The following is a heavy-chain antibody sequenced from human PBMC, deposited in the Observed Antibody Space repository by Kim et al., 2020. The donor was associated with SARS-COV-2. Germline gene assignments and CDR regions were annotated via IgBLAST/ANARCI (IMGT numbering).Heavy chain of an antibody. J-gene: IGHJ6*02. Sequence: SETLSLTCAVYGGSFSGYYWSWIRQPPGKGLEWIGEINHSGSTNYNPSLKSRVTISVDTSKNQFSLKLSSVTAADTAVYYCARGPPTSIVLMVYAIRAGNGMDVWGQGTTVTVSS. CDR2: INHSGST. D-gene: IGHD2-8*01. CDR3: ARGPPTSIVLMVYAIRAGNGMDV. V-gene: IGHV4-34*01. CDR1: GGSFSGYY.